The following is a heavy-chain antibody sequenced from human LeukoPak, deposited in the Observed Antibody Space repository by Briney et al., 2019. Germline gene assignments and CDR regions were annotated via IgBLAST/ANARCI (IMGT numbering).Heavy chain of an antibody. V-gene: IGHV3-23*01. D-gene: IGHD3-10*01. J-gene: IGHJ4*02. CDR2: ISGSGGST. CDR1: GFTFSSYA. CDR3: ARDGGFYYGSGDVTGEGEFDY. Sequence: GGSLRLSCAASGFTFSSYAMSWVRQAPGKGLEWVSAISGSGGSTYYADSVKGRFTISRDNSKNTLYLQMNSLRAEDTAVYYCARDGGFYYGSGDVTGEGEFDYWGQGTLVTVSS.